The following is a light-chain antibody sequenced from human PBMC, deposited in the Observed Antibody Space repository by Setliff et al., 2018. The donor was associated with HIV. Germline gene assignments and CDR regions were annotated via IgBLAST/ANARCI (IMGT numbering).Light chain of an antibody. CDR1: SSGVGSYKL. CDR2: GVT. Sequence: QSALAQPASVSGSPGQSITISCTGTSSGVGSYKLVSWYQQHPGKAPKVMIYGVTKRPSGVSNRFSGSKSANTASLTISGLQAEDEADYYCCSYAGSGTLYVFGTGTKVTVL. CDR3: CSYAGSGTLYV. J-gene: IGLJ1*01. V-gene: IGLV2-23*02.